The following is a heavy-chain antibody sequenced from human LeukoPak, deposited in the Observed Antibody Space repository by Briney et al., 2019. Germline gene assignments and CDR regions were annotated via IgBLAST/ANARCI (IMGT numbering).Heavy chain of an antibody. CDR2: ISSGASTI. CDR3: ARAGRPFDC. CDR1: GFTFSAYA. V-gene: IGHV3-48*04. D-gene: IGHD3-10*01. Sequence: GGSLRLSCAASGFTFSAYAMTWVRQAPGKGLEGVSYISSGASTIHYADSVKGRFTISRDDAENSLYLQINSLRAEDTAVYYCARAGRPFDCWGQGTLVSVSS. J-gene: IGHJ4*02.